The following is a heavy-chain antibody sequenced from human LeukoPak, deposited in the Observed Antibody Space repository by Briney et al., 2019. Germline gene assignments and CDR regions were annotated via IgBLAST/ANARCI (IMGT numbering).Heavy chain of an antibody. CDR3: ARQYLQRWLRRGNAFDI. CDR1: GGSFSGYY. Sequence: SETLSLTCAVYGGSFSGYYWSWIRQPPGKGLEWIGEINHSGSTNYNPSLKSRVTISVDTSKNQFSLKLSSVTAADTAVYYCARQYLQRWLRRGNAFDIWGQGTMVTVSS. J-gene: IGHJ3*02. CDR2: INHSGST. D-gene: IGHD5-24*01. V-gene: IGHV4-34*01.